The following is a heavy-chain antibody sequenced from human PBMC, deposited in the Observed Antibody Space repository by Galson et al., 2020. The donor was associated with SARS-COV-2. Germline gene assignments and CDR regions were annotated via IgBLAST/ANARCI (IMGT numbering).Heavy chain of an antibody. CDR2: ISNDGTNT. CDR1: GFTFSSFG. J-gene: IGHJ4*02. D-gene: IGHD3-10*01. Sequence: GGSLRLSCAASGFTFSSFGMHWVRQAPGKGLEWVAVISNDGTNTYYADSVTGRFTISRDNSKNTLYLQMNSLRVEDTAVYYCAKSLWFGELLSPFDYWGQGALVTVSS. CDR3: AKSLWFGELLSPFDY. V-gene: IGHV3-30*18.